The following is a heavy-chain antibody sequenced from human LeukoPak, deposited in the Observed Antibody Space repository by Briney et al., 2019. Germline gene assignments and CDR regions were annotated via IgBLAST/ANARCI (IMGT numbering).Heavy chain of an antibody. V-gene: IGHV4-34*01. CDR1: GGSFSGYY. CDR2: INHSGST. D-gene: IGHD3-10*01. Sequence: SETLSLTCAVYGGSFSGYYWSWIRPPPGKGLEWIREINHSGSTNYNPSLKSRVTISVDTSKNQFSLKLSSVTAADTAVYYCARSITMVRGGREYYFDYWGQGTLVTVSS. J-gene: IGHJ4*02. CDR3: ARSITMVRGGREYYFDY.